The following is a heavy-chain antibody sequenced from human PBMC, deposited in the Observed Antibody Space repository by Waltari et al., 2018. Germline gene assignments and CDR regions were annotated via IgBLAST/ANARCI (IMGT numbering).Heavy chain of an antibody. J-gene: IGHJ4*02. Sequence: QVQLVESGGGVVQPGRSLRLSCAASGFTLSSDGLHWVRQAPGKGLEWVAVISYDGSNKYYADSVKGRFTISRDNSKNTLYLQMNSLRAEDTAVYYCAKGKWFGELSDGDYWGQGTLVTVSS. CDR2: ISYDGSNK. D-gene: IGHD3-10*01. V-gene: IGHV3-30*18. CDR3: AKGKWFGELSDGDY. CDR1: GFTLSSDG.